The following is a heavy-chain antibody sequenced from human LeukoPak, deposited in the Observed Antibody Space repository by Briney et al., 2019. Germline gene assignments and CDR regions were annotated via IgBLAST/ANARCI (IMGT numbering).Heavy chain of an antibody. D-gene: IGHD6-19*01. CDR3: AKDNGSGWSYSYYYYGMDV. J-gene: IGHJ6*02. V-gene: IGHV3-23*01. Sequence: GGSLRLSCAASGFTFSSYAMSWVRQAPGKGLEWVSAISGSGDSTYYGDSVKGRFTISRDNSKNTLYLQMNSLRAEDTAVYYCAKDNGSGWSYSYYYYGMDVWGQGTTVTVSS. CDR2: ISGSGDST. CDR1: GFTFSSYA.